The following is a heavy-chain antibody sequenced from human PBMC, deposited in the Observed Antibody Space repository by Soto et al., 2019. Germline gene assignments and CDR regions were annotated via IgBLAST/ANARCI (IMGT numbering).Heavy chain of an antibody. D-gene: IGHD5-12*01. CDR1: GFSFSDHY. CDR2: CAKKANGYST. CDR3: TNGYSGLHVYAIDV. Sequence: QLVESAGGLVQPGGSLTVSCVGSGFSFSDHYIGWVRQAPGKGLEWVGRCAKKANGYSTEYAASVIGRFTISRDDSKNSLYLQMRSLKIEDTAMYSCTNGYSGLHVYAIDVWGQGTFVTVSS. V-gene: IGHV3-72*01. J-gene: IGHJ3*01.